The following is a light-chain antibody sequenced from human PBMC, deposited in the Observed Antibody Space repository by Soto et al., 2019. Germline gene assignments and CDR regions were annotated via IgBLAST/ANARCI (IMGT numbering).Light chain of an antibody. J-gene: IGLJ2*01. CDR2: RND. V-gene: IGLV1-44*01. CDR1: RSNIGSNT. Sequence: QSVLTLAPSASGTPGQRVTISCSGSRSNIGSNTVSWYQHLPGTAPKLLIYRNDQRPSGVPDRLSGSKSGTSASLAISGHQPEDEADYYCAAWDDSMNGVTFGGGTKVTVL. CDR3: AAWDDSMNGVT.